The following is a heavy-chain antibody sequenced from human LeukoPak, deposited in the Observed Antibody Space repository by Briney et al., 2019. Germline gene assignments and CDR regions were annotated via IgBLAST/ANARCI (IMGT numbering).Heavy chain of an antibody. J-gene: IGHJ5*02. CDR3: AHRPPQSRDSSGYYRHWFDP. Sequence: ESGPTLVNPTQTLTLTCTFSGFSLSTSGVGVGWIRQPPGKALKWLALIYWNDDKRYSPSLKSRLTITKDTSKNQVVLTMTNMDPVDTATYYCAHRPPQSRDSSGYYRHWFDPWGQGTLVTVSS. CDR2: IYWNDDK. D-gene: IGHD3-22*01. V-gene: IGHV2-5*01. CDR1: GFSLSTSGVG.